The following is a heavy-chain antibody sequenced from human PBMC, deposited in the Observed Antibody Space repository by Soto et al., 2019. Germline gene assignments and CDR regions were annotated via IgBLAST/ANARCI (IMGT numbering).Heavy chain of an antibody. CDR1: GASIRSTDYY. V-gene: IGHV4-30-4*01. J-gene: IGHJ5*02. Sequence: SETLSLTCIVSGASIRSTDYYWSWIRQAPGKGLEWIGYVYYTGSTYYNPYLMSRLTISVDTSKNQFSLKLTSVTAAETAVYYCVRTARQGAVAPHWFDRWGQGTQVTVSS. CDR3: VRTARQGAVAPHWFDR. D-gene: IGHD2-21*02. CDR2: VYYTGST.